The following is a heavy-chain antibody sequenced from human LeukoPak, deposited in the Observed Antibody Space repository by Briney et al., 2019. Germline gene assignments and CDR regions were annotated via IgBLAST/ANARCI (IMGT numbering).Heavy chain of an antibody. CDR2: IYYSGST. D-gene: IGHD3-22*01. V-gene: IGHV4-39*07. Sequence: SETLSLTCTVSGGSISSSSYYWGWIRQPPGKGLEWIGSIYYSGSTYYNPSLKSRVTISVDTSKNQFSLKLSSVTAADTAVYYCARRTYYYDSSGPGYYFDYWGQGTLVTVSS. CDR1: GGSISSSSYY. J-gene: IGHJ4*02. CDR3: ARRTYYYDSSGPGYYFDY.